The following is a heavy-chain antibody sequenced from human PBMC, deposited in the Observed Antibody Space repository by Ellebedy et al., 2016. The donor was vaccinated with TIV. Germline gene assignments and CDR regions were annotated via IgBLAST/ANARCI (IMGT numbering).Heavy chain of an antibody. J-gene: IGHJ4*02. CDR1: GYTFTDSY. CDR2: INPNSGGT. D-gene: IGHD2/OR15-2a*01. V-gene: IGHV1-2*02. Sequence: ASVKVSXKASGYTFTDSYMHWVRQAPGQGLEWMGWINPNSGGTISAQKFQGRVTMTRDTSISTAYMELSRLRSDDTAVYYCARNYCNSPTCDGLIDYWGQGTLVAVSS. CDR3: ARNYCNSPTCDGLIDY.